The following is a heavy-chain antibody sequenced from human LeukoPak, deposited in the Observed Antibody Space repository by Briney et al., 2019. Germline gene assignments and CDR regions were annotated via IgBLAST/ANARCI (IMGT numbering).Heavy chain of an antibody. CDR1: GFNFNELA. D-gene: IGHD1-14*01. Sequence: GSLKLSCAASGFNFNELALSWVRPAPGTGLEWVSTISGSGGTTYYADSVKGRFTISRDNSKNTLYLQMNSLRPEDTAVYYCAKLHNLNCDYWGLGTLATVSS. CDR3: AKLHNLNCDY. V-gene: IGHV3-23*01. CDR2: ISGSGGTT. J-gene: IGHJ4*02.